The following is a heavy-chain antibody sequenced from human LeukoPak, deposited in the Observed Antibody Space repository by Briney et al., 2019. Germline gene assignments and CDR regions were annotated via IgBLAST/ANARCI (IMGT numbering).Heavy chain of an antibody. D-gene: IGHD1-26*01. V-gene: IGHV3-64D*09. Sequence: GGGLRLSCSASGFTFSSYAMYWVRQAPGKGLEYVSTINSTGGSTYYADSVKGRFTISRDNAKNTLYLQMSSLRPEDTAVYYCVRVERDYWGQGTLV. CDR3: VRVERDY. CDR2: INSTGGST. J-gene: IGHJ4*02. CDR1: GFTFSSYA.